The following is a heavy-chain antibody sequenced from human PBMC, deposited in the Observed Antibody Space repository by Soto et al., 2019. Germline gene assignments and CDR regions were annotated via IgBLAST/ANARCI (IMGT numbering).Heavy chain of an antibody. V-gene: IGHV3-74*01. CDR2: INSDGSST. CDR1: GFTFSSYW. Sequence: GGSLRLSCAASGFTFSSYWMHWVRQAPGKGLVWVSRINSDGSSTSYADSVKGRFTISRDNAKNTLYLQMNSLRAEDTAVYYCARASGRRDGYNFGYWGQGTLVTVSS. CDR3: ARASGRRDGYNFGY. D-gene: IGHD5-12*01. J-gene: IGHJ4*02.